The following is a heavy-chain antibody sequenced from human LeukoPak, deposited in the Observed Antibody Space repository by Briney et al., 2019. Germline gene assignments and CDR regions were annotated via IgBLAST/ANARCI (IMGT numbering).Heavy chain of an antibody. V-gene: IGHV1-18*01. D-gene: IGHD3-3*01. J-gene: IGHJ5*02. CDR2: ISAYNGNT. Sequence: ASVKVSCKASGGTFSSYAISWVRQAPGQGLEWMGWISAYNGNTNYAQKLQGRVTMTTDTSTSTAYMELRSPRSDDTAVYYCARRLSITIFGVVIHAPFGPWGQGTLVTVSS. CDR1: GGTFSSYA. CDR3: ARRLSITIFGVVIHAPFGP.